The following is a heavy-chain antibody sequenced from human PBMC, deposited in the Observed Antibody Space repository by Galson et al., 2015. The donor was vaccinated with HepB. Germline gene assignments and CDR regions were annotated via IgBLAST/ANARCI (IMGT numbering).Heavy chain of an antibody. CDR2: IWYDGSNK. J-gene: IGHJ5*02. D-gene: IGHD6-13*01. CDR3: AREGIAAAVLNWFDP. V-gene: IGHV3-33*01. CDR1: GFTFSSYG. Sequence: SLRLSCAASGFTFSSYGMHWVRQAPGKGLEWVAVIWYDGSNKYYADSVKGRFTISRDNSKNTLYLQMNSLRAEDTAVYYCAREGIAAAVLNWFDPWGQGTLVTVSS.